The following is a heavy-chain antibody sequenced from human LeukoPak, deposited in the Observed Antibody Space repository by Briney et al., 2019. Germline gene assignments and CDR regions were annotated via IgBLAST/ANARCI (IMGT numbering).Heavy chain of an antibody. V-gene: IGHV3-11*06. Sequence: KPGGSLILSCAASGFTFSSQNMSWARQAPGKGLEWVAYISTSGDSTKYADSVEGRFTISRDNVENSLYLLMNSLRVDDTAVYYCVKNGWLDSCGEGVVVSVSS. J-gene: IGHJ5*01. CDR1: GFTFSSQN. D-gene: IGHD2-8*01. CDR2: ISTSGDST. CDR3: VKNGWLDS.